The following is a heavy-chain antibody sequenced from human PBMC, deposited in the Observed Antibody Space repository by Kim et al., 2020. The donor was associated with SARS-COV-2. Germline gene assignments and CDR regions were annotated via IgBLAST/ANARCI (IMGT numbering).Heavy chain of an antibody. Sequence: YVDSVRGRFTSSRANAKNSLYLQMNSLRAEDTAVYYCAKVEMGWDAFDIWGQGTMVTVSS. J-gene: IGHJ3*02. CDR3: AKVEMGWDAFDI. D-gene: IGHD6-19*01. V-gene: IGHV3-7*01.